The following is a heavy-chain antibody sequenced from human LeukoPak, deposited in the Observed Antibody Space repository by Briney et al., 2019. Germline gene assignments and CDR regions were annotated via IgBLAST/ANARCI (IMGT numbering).Heavy chain of an antibody. D-gene: IGHD4-17*01. CDR2: IYTSGST. V-gene: IGHV4-4*07. J-gene: IGHJ5*02. CDR1: GGSISSYY. Sequence: SETLSLTCTVSGGSISSYYWSWIRQPAGKGLEWIGRIYTSGSTNYNPSLKSRVTMSVDTSKNQFSLKPSSVTAADTAVYYCARVADYGDYVGGDWIDPWGQGTLVTVSS. CDR3: ARVADYGDYVGGDWIDP.